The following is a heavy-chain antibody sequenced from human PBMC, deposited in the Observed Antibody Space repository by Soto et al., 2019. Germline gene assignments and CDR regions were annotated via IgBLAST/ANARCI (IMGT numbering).Heavy chain of an antibody. CDR3: ARTDMVRIDV. Sequence: SETLSLTCTVSGGSISSSSYYWGWIRQPPGKGLEWIGSIYYSGSTYYNPSLKSRVTISVDTSKNQFSLKLSSVTAADTAVYYCARTDMVRIDVWGQGTTVTVSS. V-gene: IGHV4-39*01. D-gene: IGHD5-18*01. J-gene: IGHJ6*02. CDR1: GGSISSSSYY. CDR2: IYYSGST.